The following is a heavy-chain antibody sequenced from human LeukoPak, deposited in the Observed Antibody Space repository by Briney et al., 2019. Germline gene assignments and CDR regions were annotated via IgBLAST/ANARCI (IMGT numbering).Heavy chain of an antibody. V-gene: IGHV4-59*01. CDR1: VGSISSYY. Sequence: SETLSLNCTVSVGSISSYYWSWRRQPPGKGLDWIGYIYYSGSTNDNPSLKSRVTISVDTSKNQFSLKLSSVTAADTAVYYCAREHNWYFDLWGRGTLVTVSS. CDR2: IYYSGST. CDR3: AREHNWYFDL. J-gene: IGHJ2*01.